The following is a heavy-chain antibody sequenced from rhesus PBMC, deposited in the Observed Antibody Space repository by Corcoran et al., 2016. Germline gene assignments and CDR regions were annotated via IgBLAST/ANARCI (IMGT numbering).Heavy chain of an antibody. CDR1: GGSISSSNC. V-gene: IGHV4-65*02. CDR2: IGGTRGGT. D-gene: IGHD6-13*01. Sequence: QVQLQESGPGLVTPSETLSLTCAVSGGSISSSNCWSWIRQPPGKGLEWMGSIGGTRGGTHQNPCRQSRVTISTDTAKIQCSLKRSSVSAADTAVDYWARQPPNRAAARGPFDYWGQGVLVTVSS. J-gene: IGHJ4*01. CDR3: ARQPPNRAAARGPFDY.